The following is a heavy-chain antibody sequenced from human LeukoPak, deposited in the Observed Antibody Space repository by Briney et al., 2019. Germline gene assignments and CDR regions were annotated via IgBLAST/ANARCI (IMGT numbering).Heavy chain of an antibody. CDR1: GGSISSYY. CDR2: IYTSGSS. V-gene: IGHV4-4*09. J-gene: IGHJ6*02. CDR3: ARQSGATGYYGMDV. D-gene: IGHD1-26*01. Sequence: KPSETLSLTCTVSGGSISSYYWSWIRQPPGKGLEWIGYIYTSGSSNYNPSLKSRVTISVDTSKNQFSLKLSSVTAADTAVYYCARQSGATGYYGMDVWGQGTMVTVSS.